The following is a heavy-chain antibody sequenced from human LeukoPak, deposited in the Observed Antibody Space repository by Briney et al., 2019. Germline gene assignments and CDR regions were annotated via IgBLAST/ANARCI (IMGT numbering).Heavy chain of an antibody. J-gene: IGHJ6*02. Sequence: SETLSLTCAVYGGSFSVYYWSGLPQPPGKGLEWIGEINHSGSTNYNPSLKSRVTISVDTSKNQFSLKLSSVTAADTAVYYCARVLRYFDWFMDVWGQGTTVTVSS. V-gene: IGHV4-34*01. D-gene: IGHD3-9*01. CDR2: INHSGST. CDR1: GGSFSVYY. CDR3: ARVLRYFDWFMDV.